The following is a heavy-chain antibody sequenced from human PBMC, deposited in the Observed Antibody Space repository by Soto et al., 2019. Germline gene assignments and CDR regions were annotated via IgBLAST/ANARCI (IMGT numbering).Heavy chain of an antibody. Sequence: QVQLVESGRGVVQPGRSLRLSCAASGFTFSSYAMHWVRQAPGKGLEWVAVISYDGSNKYYADSVKGRFTISRDNSKNTLYLQTNSLRAEDTAVYYCARVPSSSGRAHFDYWGQGTLVTVSS. CDR2: ISYDGSNK. J-gene: IGHJ4*02. CDR3: ARVPSSSGRAHFDY. D-gene: IGHD2-15*01. CDR1: GFTFSSYA. V-gene: IGHV3-30-3*01.